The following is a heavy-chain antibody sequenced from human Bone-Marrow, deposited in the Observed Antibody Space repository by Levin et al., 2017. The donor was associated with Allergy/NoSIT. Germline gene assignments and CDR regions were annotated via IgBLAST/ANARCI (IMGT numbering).Heavy chain of an antibody. D-gene: IGHD6-13*01. V-gene: IGHV3-66*01. CDR2: IYSGGDT. J-gene: IGHJ4*02. CDR1: GFTVSRNY. Sequence: GGSLRLSCAASGFTVSRNYMSWVRQAPGKGLEWVSLIYSGGDTQYADSVKGRFTISRDNSKNTLYLQMNRLRADDTAVYYCARNGVGTAAGTPWGQGTLVTVSS. CDR3: ARNGVGTAAGTP.